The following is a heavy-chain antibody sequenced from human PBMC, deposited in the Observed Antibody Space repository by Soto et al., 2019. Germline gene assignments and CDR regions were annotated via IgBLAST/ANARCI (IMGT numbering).Heavy chain of an antibody. J-gene: IGHJ6*02. CDR2: IIPIFGTA. V-gene: IGHV1-69*12. Sequence: QVQLVQSGAEVKKPGSSVKVSCKASGGTFSSYAISWVRQAPGQGLEWMGGIIPIFGTANYAQKFQGRVTITADESTSTAEMEVSSLRSEDTAVYYCARGPHRVEYYYYGMDVWGQGTTVTVSS. CDR1: GGTFSSYA. CDR3: ARGPHRVEYYYYGMDV. D-gene: IGHD2-15*01.